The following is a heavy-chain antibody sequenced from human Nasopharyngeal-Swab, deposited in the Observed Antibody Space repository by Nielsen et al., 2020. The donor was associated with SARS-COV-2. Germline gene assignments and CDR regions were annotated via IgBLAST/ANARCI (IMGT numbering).Heavy chain of an antibody. V-gene: IGHV3-74*01. D-gene: IGHD3-22*01. J-gene: IGHJ6*02. CDR1: GFAFRSHW. CDR2: ISDDGIIT. Sequence: GESLKISCRASGFAFRSHWMDWVRQAPGKGLVWVSRISDDGIITNYADSVKGRFTVFRDNTRNTLHLQMNSLRAEDTAVYYCASEGFRYDSSGYYHYYYYGMDVWGQGTTVTVSS. CDR3: ASEGFRYDSSGYYHYYYYGMDV.